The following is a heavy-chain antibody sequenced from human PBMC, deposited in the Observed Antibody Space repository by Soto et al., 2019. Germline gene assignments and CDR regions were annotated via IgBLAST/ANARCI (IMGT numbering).Heavy chain of an antibody. CDR1: GFTFSSYG. CDR3: ARAGYDSVMGAFDI. Sequence: QVQLVESGGGVVQPGRSLRLSCAASGFTFSSYGMHWVRQAPGKGLEWVAVIWYGGSNKYYADSVKGRFTISRDNSKNTLYLQMNSLRAEDTAVYYCARAGYDSVMGAFDIWGQGTMVTVSS. D-gene: IGHD3-22*01. CDR2: IWYGGSNK. J-gene: IGHJ3*02. V-gene: IGHV3-33*01.